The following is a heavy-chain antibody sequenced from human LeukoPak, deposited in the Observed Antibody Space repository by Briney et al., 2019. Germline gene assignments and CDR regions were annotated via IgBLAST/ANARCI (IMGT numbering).Heavy chain of an antibody. V-gene: IGHV3-21*01. CDR3: ARGGYCSSTSCPPVGWFDP. J-gene: IGHJ5*02. CDR1: GFTFSSYS. Sequence: GGSLRLSCAASGFTFSSYSMNWVRQAPGKGLEWVSSISSSSSYIYYADSVKGRFTISRDNAKNSLYLQMNSLRAEDTAVCYCARGGYCSSTSCPPVGWFDPWGQGTLVTVSS. D-gene: IGHD2-2*01. CDR2: ISSSSSYI.